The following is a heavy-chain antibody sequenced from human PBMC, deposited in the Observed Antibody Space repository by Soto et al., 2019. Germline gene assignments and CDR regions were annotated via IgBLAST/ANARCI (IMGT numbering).Heavy chain of an antibody. CDR1: GYSFTSYW. J-gene: IGHJ3*02. CDR3: ARRGDGYNYPHGAFDI. V-gene: IGHV5-51*03. CDR2: IYPGDSDT. D-gene: IGHD5-12*01. Sequence: GESLKISCKGSGYSFTSYWIGWVRQMPGKGLEWMGIIYPGDSDTRYSPSFQGQVTISADKSISTAYLQWSSLKASDTVMYYCARRGDGYNYPHGAFDIWGQGTMVTVSS.